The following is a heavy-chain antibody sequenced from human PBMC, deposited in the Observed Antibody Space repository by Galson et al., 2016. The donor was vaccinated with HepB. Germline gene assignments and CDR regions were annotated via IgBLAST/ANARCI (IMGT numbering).Heavy chain of an antibody. CDR2: INPTAGST. CDR3: ARDTPSQIFGVFIGNYYFYGMDV. D-gene: IGHD3-3*01. CDR1: GYTFTNYY. J-gene: IGHJ6*02. Sequence: SVKVSCKASGYTFTNYYVHWVRQAPGQGLEWMGLINPTAGSTTYAQNFQGRVTMTRDTSTSTVYMELTSLRSEDTAVYYCARDTPSQIFGVFIGNYYFYGMDVLGQGTTVTVS. V-gene: IGHV1-46*01.